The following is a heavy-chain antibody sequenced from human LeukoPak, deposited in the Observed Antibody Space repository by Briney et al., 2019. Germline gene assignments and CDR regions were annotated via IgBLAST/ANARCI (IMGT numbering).Heavy chain of an antibody. CDR2: INHSGST. J-gene: IGHJ4*02. D-gene: IGHD2-15*01. CDR3: ASPGYCGGGSCRKPFDY. Sequence: PSETLSLTCAVYGGSFSGYYWSWIRQPPGKGLEWIGEINHSGSTNYNPSLKSRVTISVDTSKNQFSLKLSSVTAADTAVYYCASPGYCGGGSCRKPFDYWGQGTLVTVSS. CDR1: GGSFSGYY. V-gene: IGHV4-34*01.